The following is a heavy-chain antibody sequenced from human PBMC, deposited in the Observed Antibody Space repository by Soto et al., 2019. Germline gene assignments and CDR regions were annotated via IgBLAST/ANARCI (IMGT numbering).Heavy chain of an antibody. CDR1: GFTFSSYG. V-gene: IGHV3-33*01. CDR3: ARALRGTPQPPLDY. Sequence: GGSLRLSCAASGFTFSSYGMHWVRQAPGKGLEWVAVIWYDGSNKYYADSVKGRFTISRDNSKNTLYLQMNSLRAEDTAVYYCARALRGTPQPPLDYWGQGTLVTVSS. CDR2: IWYDGSNK. J-gene: IGHJ4*02. D-gene: IGHD3-10*01.